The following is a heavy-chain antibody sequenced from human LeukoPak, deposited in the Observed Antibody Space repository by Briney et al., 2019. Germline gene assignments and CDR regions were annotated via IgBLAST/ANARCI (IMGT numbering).Heavy chain of an antibody. J-gene: IGHJ4*02. CDR3: AINSFGDSSGYDY. Sequence: SETLSLTCTVSGGSISRYYWSWIRQPPGKGLEWIGYIYYIGSTIYNPSLKSRVTISADTSENQFSLKLSSVTAADMAVYYCAINSFGDSSGYDYWGQGTLVTVSS. CDR2: IYYIGST. D-gene: IGHD3-22*01. V-gene: IGHV4-59*08. CDR1: GGSISRYY.